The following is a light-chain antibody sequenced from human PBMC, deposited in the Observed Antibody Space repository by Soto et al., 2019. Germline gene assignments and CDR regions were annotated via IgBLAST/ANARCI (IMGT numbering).Light chain of an antibody. CDR2: ENN. Sequence: QSVLTQPPSVSAAPGQTVTISCSGSSSNIGSNYVSWYQQVPGTAPKLLIYENNKRPSGIPDRFSGSKSGTSATLGITGLQTGDEADYYCGTWDTSLSNGVFGGGTQLTVL. J-gene: IGLJ3*02. CDR3: GTWDTSLSNGV. V-gene: IGLV1-51*01. CDR1: SSNIGSNY.